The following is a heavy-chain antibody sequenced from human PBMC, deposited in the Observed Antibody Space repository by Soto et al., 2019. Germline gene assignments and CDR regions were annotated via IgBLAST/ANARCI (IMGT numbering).Heavy chain of an antibody. CDR1: GFTVSNNY. CDR2: IYSGGYT. D-gene: IGHD3-10*01. Sequence: EVQLVESGGGLIQPGGSLRLSCAVSGFTVSNNYMSWVRQAPGKGLEGVSVIYSGGYTAYGDSVKGRFTISRDNSKNTPSLKKKGRGAAAGAFYFGAASRGGGGYWGQGTLVTVSS. CDR3: AASRGGGGY. V-gene: IGHV3-53*01. J-gene: IGHJ4*02.